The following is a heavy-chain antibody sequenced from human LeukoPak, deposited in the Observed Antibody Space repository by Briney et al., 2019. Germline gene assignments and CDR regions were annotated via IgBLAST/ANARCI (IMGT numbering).Heavy chain of an antibody. J-gene: IGHJ6*03. CDR2: IWYDGSNK. CDR1: GFTFSSYG. CDR3: ARESYYYYMDV. V-gene: IGHV3-33*01. Sequence: GRSLRLSCAASGFTFSSYGMHWVRQAPGKGLEGVAVIWYDGSNKYYADSVKGRFTISRDNSKNTLYLQMNSLRAEDTAVYYCARESYYYYMDVWGKGTTVTVSS.